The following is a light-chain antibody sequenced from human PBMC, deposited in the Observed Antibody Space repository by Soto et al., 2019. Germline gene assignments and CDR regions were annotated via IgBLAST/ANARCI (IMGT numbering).Light chain of an antibody. J-gene: IGLJ1*01. V-gene: IGLV2-14*03. Sequence: QSVLTQPASVSGSPGQSVTISCTGTSSDVGAYDLVSWYQQYPGKAPKLMIYDVSNRPSGVSNRFSGSKSGNTASLTISGLQDEDEADYYCCTSYEGGGRYVFGTGTKLTVL. CDR2: DVS. CDR3: TSYEGGGRYV. CDR1: SSDVGAYDL.